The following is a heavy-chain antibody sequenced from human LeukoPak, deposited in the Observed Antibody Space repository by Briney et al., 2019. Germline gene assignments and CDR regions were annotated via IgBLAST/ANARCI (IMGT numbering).Heavy chain of an antibody. CDR1: GGSVSSGSYY. Sequence: TLSLTCTVSGGSVSSGSYYWSWIRQPPGKALEWLALIDWDDDKYYSTSLKTRLTISKDTSKNQVVLTMTNMDPVDTATYYCARMSKQLATFDYWGQGTLVTVSS. D-gene: IGHD6-6*01. CDR3: ARMSKQLATFDY. J-gene: IGHJ4*02. CDR2: IDWDDDK. V-gene: IGHV2-70*01.